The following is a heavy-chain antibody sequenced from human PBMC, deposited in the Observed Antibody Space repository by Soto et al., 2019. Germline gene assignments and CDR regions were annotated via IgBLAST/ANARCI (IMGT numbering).Heavy chain of an antibody. CDR2: ISYDGSNK. D-gene: IGHD1-1*01. Sequence: GGSLRLSCAASGFTFSSYGMHWVRQAPGKGLEWVAVISYDGSNKYYADSVKGRFTISRDNSKNTLYLQMNSLRAEDTAVYYCAKDRTGTDYYYYYGMDVWGQGTTVTVSS. V-gene: IGHV3-30*18. CDR1: GFTFSSYG. J-gene: IGHJ6*02. CDR3: AKDRTGTDYYYYYGMDV.